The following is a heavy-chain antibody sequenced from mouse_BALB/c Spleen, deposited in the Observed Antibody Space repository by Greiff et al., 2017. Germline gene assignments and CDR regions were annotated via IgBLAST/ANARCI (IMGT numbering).Heavy chain of an antibody. CDR1: GYAFSSYW. D-gene: IGHD1-1*01. Sequence: VQLQQSGAELVRPGSSVKISCKASGYAFSSYWMNWVKQRPGQGLEWIGQIYPGDGDTNYNGKFKGKATLTADKSSSTAYMQLSSLTSEDSAVYFCARKTVVAYYFDYWGQGTTLTVSS. V-gene: IGHV1-80*01. J-gene: IGHJ2*01. CDR3: ARKTVVAYYFDY. CDR2: IYPGDGDT.